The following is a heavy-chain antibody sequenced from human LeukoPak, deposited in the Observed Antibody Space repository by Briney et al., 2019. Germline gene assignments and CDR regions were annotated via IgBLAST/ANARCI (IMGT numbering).Heavy chain of an antibody. CDR1: GFTFSTYV. J-gene: IGHJ6*02. V-gene: IGHV3-21*01. CDR2: ISSSGSYT. Sequence: GGSLRLSCAASGFTFSTYVMNWVRQAPGKGLEWVSSISSSGSYTYYADSLKGRFTISRDNAKNSLCLQMSSLRAEDTAVYFCARMGTAAAAGMDYYYYYGMDVWGQGTTVTVSS. D-gene: IGHD6-13*01. CDR3: ARMGTAAAAGMDYYYYYGMDV.